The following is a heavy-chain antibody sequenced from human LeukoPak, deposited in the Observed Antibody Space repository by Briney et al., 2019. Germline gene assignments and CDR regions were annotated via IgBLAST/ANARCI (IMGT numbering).Heavy chain of an antibody. V-gene: IGHV3-48*01. J-gene: IGHJ4*02. CDR2: ISSSSSTI. D-gene: IGHD3-22*01. CDR3: ARDDKAYYYDSSGYYVY. CDR1: GVPFISYS. Sequence: PGGALRLSCAAAGVPFISYSRKWVRQAPGKGREGVSYISSSSSTIYYADSGKRRFTISRDNAKNSLYLQMNSLRAEDTAVYYCARDDKAYYYDSSGYYVYWGQGTLVTVSS.